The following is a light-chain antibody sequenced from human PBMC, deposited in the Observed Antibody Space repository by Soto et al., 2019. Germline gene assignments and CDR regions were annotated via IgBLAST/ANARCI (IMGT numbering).Light chain of an antibody. CDR2: DAT. Sequence: DIQMTQSPSTLSASVGDRVTITCRADQSITRWLAWFQQKPGKAPSLLIYDATNLQPGVPSRFSGSGSGTEFTLTISSLQPEDSATYYCQQHNSSPWTFGQGTKVDIK. CDR3: QQHNSSPWT. CDR1: QSITRW. J-gene: IGKJ1*01. V-gene: IGKV1-5*01.